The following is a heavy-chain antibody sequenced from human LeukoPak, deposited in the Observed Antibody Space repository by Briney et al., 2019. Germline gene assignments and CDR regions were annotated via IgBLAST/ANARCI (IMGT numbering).Heavy chain of an antibody. J-gene: IGHJ5*02. V-gene: IGHV4-39*07. Sequence: PSGTLSLTCIVSGGSIRTSSYYWGWIRQTPGKGLEWIGSIHYSGSTYYNPSLKSRVTISVESTQFSLNLMSVTPADTATYYCARDDAASYYSWFGTWGQGILVTVSS. CDR3: ARDDAASYYSWFGT. CDR1: GGSIRTSSYY. D-gene: IGHD1-26*01. CDR2: IHYSGST.